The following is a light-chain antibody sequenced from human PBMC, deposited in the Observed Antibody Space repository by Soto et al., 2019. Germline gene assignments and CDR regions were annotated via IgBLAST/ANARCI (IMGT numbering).Light chain of an antibody. CDR3: QQYNSWWT. J-gene: IGKJ1*01. CDR2: DAS. CDR1: QSISSW. V-gene: IGKV1-5*01. Sequence: DIQLTQSPSTLSASVGDRVTITCRASQSISSWLAWYQRKPGKAPKLLIYDASSLESGVPSRFSGSGSGTEFTLTISSLQPDDFATYYCQQYNSWWTFGQGTKVEIK.